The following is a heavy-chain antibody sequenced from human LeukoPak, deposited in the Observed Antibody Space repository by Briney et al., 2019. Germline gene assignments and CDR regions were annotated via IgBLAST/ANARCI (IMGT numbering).Heavy chain of an antibody. V-gene: IGHV3-72*01. CDR1: GFTVRDHY. J-gene: IGHJ4*02. CDR3: TRGNGYDWRSFDC. Sequence: GGSLGLSCAGSGFTVRDHYMDWVRQAPGKGLEWVGRSRNKGTGYSTEYAASVRGRFTISRDDSETSLYLQMNSLKTEDTAVYYCTRGNGYDWRSFDCWGQGVLVTVSS. D-gene: IGHD5-12*01. CDR2: SRNKGTGYST.